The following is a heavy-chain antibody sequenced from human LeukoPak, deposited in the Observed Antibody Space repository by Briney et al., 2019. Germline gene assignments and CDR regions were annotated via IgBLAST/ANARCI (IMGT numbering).Heavy chain of an antibody. J-gene: IGHJ4*02. CDR1: GFTFSRYW. Sequence: HTGGSLRLSCAASGFTFSRYWMAWVRQAPGKGLEWVAIIRPDANDGSYVDSVKGRFTISRDNAKNSLYLQLNSLRAEDTAVYFCARADWGSIDYWGQGALVTVSS. CDR3: ARADWGSIDY. D-gene: IGHD7-27*01. CDR2: IRPDANDG. V-gene: IGHV3-7*01.